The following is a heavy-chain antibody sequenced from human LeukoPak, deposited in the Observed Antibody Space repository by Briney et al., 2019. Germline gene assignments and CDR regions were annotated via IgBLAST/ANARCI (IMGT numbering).Heavy chain of an antibody. CDR3: AKGVDIVVVPAARNWFDP. V-gene: IGHV3-30-3*01. D-gene: IGHD2-2*03. J-gene: IGHJ5*02. CDR1: GFTFNDYA. Sequence: PGGSLRLSCAASGFTFNDYAMYWVRQTPGKGLEWVTLISYDGYDKSYADSVRGRFTISRDNSKNTVYLQMNSLRAEDTAVYFCAKGVDIVVVPAARNWFDPWGQGTLVTVSS. CDR2: ISYDGYDK.